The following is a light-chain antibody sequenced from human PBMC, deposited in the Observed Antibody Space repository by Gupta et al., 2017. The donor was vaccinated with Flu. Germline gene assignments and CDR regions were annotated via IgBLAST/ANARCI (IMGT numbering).Light chain of an antibody. CDR3: SSYTNTNTLVI. CDR2: EVS. J-gene: IGLJ2*01. V-gene: IGLV2-14*01. CDR1: SGDVGGYNY. Sequence: ITISWTGTSGDVGGYNYVSWYQQHPGKAPKLIIFEVSNRPAGASDRFSGSKSGNTASLTIAGLQADEEADYYCSSYTNTNTLVIFGGGTKLTVL.